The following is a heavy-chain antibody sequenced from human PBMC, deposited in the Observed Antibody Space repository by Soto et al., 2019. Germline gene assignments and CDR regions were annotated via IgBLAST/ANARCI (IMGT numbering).Heavy chain of an antibody. CDR1: GASLKDGGYY. Sequence: PSETLSLTCTVSGASLKDGGYYWSWIRQHPGKGLEWIGFIYYNGNTYYNPSLKSRLTISLDTSKNHFSLKMNSVTAADTAVYFCARESSEDRYKVDYWGQGTLVTVYS. CDR2: IYYNGNT. D-gene: IGHD2-21*01. CDR3: ARESSEDRYKVDY. V-gene: IGHV4-31*03. J-gene: IGHJ4*01.